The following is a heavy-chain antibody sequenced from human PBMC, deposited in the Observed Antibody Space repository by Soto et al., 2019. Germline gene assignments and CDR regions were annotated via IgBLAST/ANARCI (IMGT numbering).Heavy chain of an antibody. J-gene: IGHJ4*02. CDR3: TGQSVAGAIDY. V-gene: IGHV6-1*01. D-gene: IGHD6-19*01. CDR1: GDRVSSNSAA. CDR2: TYYRSKWYH. Sequence: QTVSLTCAICGDRVSSNSAAWNWIRHSPSRGLEWLGRTYYRSKWYHGYAVSVKSRITINPDTSKNQFSLQLSSVTPADTGVYYCTGQSVAGAIDYWGQGTQVTVYS.